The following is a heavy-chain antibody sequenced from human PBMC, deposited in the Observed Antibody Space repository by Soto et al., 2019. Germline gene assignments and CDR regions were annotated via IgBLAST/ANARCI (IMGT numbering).Heavy chain of an antibody. Sequence: QVHLVQSGPEVKKPGSSVKVSCKASGGSFSSYAFSWVRQAPGQGLEWIGGVLPLVTTANYAQTFQGRVTITADESTYTAYMEMSSLRSEDTAVYYCARDRKEFDFWSGYKYYYYGMEVWGQGTTVTVSS. J-gene: IGHJ6*02. V-gene: IGHV1-69*01. CDR2: VLPLVTTA. D-gene: IGHD3-3*01. CDR1: GGSFSSYA. CDR3: ARDRKEFDFWSGYKYYYYGMEV.